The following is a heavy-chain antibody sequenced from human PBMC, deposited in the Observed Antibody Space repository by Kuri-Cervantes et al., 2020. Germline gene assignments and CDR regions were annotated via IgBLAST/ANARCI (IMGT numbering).Heavy chain of an antibody. CDR1: GYTFTSYG. CDR3: ARDADYYGSGSYNY. D-gene: IGHD3-10*01. J-gene: IGHJ4*02. CDR2: INPNSGGT. V-gene: IGHV1-2*02. Sequence: ASVKVSCKASGYTFTSYGISWVRQATGQGLEWMGWINPNSGGTNYAQKFQGRVTMTRDTSISTAYIELSRLRSDDTAVYYCARDADYYGSGSYNYWGQGTLVTVSS.